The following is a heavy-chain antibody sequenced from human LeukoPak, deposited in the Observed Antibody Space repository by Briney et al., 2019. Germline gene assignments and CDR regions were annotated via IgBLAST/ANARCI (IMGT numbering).Heavy chain of an antibody. D-gene: IGHD3-22*01. Sequence: SSETLSLTCAVYGGSFSGYYWSWIRQPPGKGLEWIGEINHSGSTNYNPSLKSRDTISVDTSKNQFSLKLSSVTAADTAVYYCARGDYYDSSGYYPPFDYWGQGTLVTVSS. V-gene: IGHV4-34*01. J-gene: IGHJ4*02. CDR2: INHSGST. CDR1: GGSFSGYY. CDR3: ARGDYYDSSGYYPPFDY.